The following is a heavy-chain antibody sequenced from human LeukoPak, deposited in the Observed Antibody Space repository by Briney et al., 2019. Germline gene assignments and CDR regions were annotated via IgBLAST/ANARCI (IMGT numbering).Heavy chain of an antibody. J-gene: IGHJ6*02. Sequence: TGGSLRLSCAASGFTFSSYGMHWVRQAPGKGLEWVAVISYDGSNKYYADSVKGRFTISRDNSKNTLYLQMNSPRAEDTAVYYCAKDGEEWYYDFWSGYQYYYYGMDVWGQGTTVTVSS. D-gene: IGHD3-3*01. CDR3: AKDGEEWYYDFWSGYQYYYYGMDV. CDR1: GFTFSSYG. CDR2: ISYDGSNK. V-gene: IGHV3-30*18.